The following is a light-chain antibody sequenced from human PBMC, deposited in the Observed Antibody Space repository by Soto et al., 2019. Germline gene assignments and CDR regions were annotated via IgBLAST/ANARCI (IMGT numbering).Light chain of an antibody. CDR2: DVI. J-gene: IGLJ3*02. CDR3: SSFTTTDILV. Sequence: QSALTQPASVSGSLGQSITISCTGTSGDVGAYNFVSWFQHYPGKAPKIILYDVISRPSGVSNRFSDSKSGNTATLTISGLQAEDEANYYCSSFTTTDILVLGGGTKVTVL. CDR1: SGDVGAYNF. V-gene: IGLV2-14*03.